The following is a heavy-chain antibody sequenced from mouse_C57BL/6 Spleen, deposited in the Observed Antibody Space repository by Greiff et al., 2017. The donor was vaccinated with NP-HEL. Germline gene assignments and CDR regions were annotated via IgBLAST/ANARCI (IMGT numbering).Heavy chain of an antibody. CDR2: IYPGDGDT. Sequence: VQLQQSGPELVKPGASVKISCKASGYAFSSSWMNWVKQRPGKGLEWIGRIYPGDGDTNYNGKFKGKATLTADKSSSTAYMQLSSLTSEDSAVYFCARGVDYYAMDYCGQGTSVTVSS. J-gene: IGHJ4*01. CDR1: GYAFSSSW. V-gene: IGHV1-82*01. D-gene: IGHD1-1*01. CDR3: ARGVDYYAMDY.